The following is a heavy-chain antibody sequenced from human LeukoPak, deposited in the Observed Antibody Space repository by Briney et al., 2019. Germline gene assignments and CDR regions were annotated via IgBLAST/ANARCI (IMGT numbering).Heavy chain of an antibody. CDR3: ARGGPGKHGYNEYFDL. Sequence: GASVKVSCKASGYTFTGYYMHWVRQAPGQGLEWMGWINPNSGGTNYAQKFQGRVTISVDTSKNQFSLKLSSVTAADTAVYYCARGGPGKHGYNEYFDLWGRGTLVTVSS. D-gene: IGHD5-24*01. V-gene: IGHV1-2*02. CDR2: INPNSGGT. J-gene: IGHJ2*01. CDR1: GYTFTGYY.